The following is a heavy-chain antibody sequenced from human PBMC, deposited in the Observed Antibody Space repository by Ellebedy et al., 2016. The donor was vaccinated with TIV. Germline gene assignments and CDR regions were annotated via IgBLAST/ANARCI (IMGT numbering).Heavy chain of an antibody. CDR1: RYTFTGYY. J-gene: IGHJ6*02. Sequence: ASVKVSXKASRYTFTGYYMHWVRQAPGQGLEWMGWINPNSGGTNYAQKFQGWVTMTRDTSISTAYMELSRLRSDDTAVYYCARDAIPYYGMDVWGQGTTVTVSS. CDR3: ARDAIPYYGMDV. V-gene: IGHV1-2*04. CDR2: INPNSGGT.